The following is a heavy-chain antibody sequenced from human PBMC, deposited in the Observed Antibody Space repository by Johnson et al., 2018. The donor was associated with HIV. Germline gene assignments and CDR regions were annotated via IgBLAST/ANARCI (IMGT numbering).Heavy chain of an antibody. Sequence: VQLVESGGGLIQPGGSLRLSCAASRFTVSSNYMSWVRQAPGKGLEWVSVIYNDGNTYYADSVQGRFTISRDNSKNTLYLQMNSLRAEDTAVYYCARDIIAVAGYDAFDIWGKGTMVTVSS. D-gene: IGHD6-19*01. CDR3: ARDIIAVAGYDAFDI. V-gene: IGHV3-66*03. CDR1: RFTVSSNY. CDR2: IYNDGNT. J-gene: IGHJ3*02.